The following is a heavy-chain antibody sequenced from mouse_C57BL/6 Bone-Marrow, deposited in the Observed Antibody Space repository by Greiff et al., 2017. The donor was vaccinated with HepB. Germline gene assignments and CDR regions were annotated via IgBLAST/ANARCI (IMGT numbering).Heavy chain of an antibody. J-gene: IGHJ4*01. Sequence: VQLQQSDAELVKPGASVKISCKVSGYTFTDHTIHWMKQRPEQGLEWIGYIYPRDGSTKYNEKFKGKATLTADKSSSTAYMQLNSLTSEDSAVYFCAREGIYYDYPYYAMDYWGQGTSVTVSS. V-gene: IGHV1-78*01. CDR2: IYPRDGST. CDR1: GYTFTDHT. D-gene: IGHD2-4*01. CDR3: AREGIYYDYPYYAMDY.